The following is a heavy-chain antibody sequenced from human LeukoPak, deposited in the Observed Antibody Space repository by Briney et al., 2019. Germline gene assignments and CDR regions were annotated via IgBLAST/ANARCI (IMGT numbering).Heavy chain of an antibody. CDR2: INHSGST. CDR1: GGSISSGGYY. J-gene: IGHJ4*02. CDR3: ARWGAVAGFFDY. Sequence: PSETLSLTCTVSGGSISSGGYYWSWIRQPPGKGLEWIGEINHSGSTNYNPSLKSRVTISVDTSKNQFSLKLSSVTAADTAVYYCARWGAVAGFFDYWGQGTLVTVSS. D-gene: IGHD6-19*01. V-gene: IGHV4-39*07.